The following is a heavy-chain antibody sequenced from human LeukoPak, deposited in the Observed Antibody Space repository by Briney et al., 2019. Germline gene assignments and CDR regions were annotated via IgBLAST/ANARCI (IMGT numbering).Heavy chain of an antibody. CDR3: ARDLRGSGSHDFDY. Sequence: ASVKVSCKASGYTFTSYDINWVRQATGQGREWMGWMNPNSGNTGYAQKFQGRVTITRNTSISTAYMELSSLRSEDTAVYYCARDLRGSGSHDFDYWGQGTLVTVSS. J-gene: IGHJ4*02. CDR1: GYTFTSYD. CDR2: MNPNSGNT. D-gene: IGHD3-10*01. V-gene: IGHV1-8*01.